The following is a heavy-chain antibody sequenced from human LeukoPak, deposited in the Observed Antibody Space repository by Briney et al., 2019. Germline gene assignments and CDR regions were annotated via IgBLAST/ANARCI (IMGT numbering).Heavy chain of an antibody. CDR3: ARGSVVVVPAAIYY. D-gene: IGHD2-2*02. J-gene: IGHJ4*02. Sequence: PSETLSLTCAVSGGFISSSNWWSWVRQPPGKGLEWIGEIYDSGGTNYNPSLKSRVAISVDKSKNQLSLKLTSVTAADTAVYYCARGSVVVVPAAIYYWGQGTLVTASS. CDR2: IYDSGGT. V-gene: IGHV4-4*02. CDR1: GGFISSSNW.